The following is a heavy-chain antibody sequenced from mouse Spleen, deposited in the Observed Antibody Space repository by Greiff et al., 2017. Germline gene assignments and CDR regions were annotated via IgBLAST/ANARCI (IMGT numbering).Heavy chain of an antibody. CDR1: GYTFTDYY. Sequence: VQLQQSGPELVKPGASVKISCKASGYTFTDYYMNWVKQSHGKSLEWIGDINPNNGGTSYNQKFKGKATLTVDKSSSTAYMELRSLTSEDSAVYYCAKTARATSPWFAYWGQGTLVTVSA. CDR2: INPNNGGT. D-gene: IGHD3-2*01. CDR3: AKTARATSPWFAY. J-gene: IGHJ3*01. V-gene: IGHV1-26*01.